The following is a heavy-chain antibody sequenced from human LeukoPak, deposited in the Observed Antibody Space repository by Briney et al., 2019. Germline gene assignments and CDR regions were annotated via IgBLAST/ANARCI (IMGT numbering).Heavy chain of an antibody. V-gene: IGHV3-21*01. CDR1: GFTFSSYS. Sequence: GGSLRLSCAASGFTFSSYSMNWVRQAPGKGLEWVSSISSSSIYIYYADSVKGRFTISRDNAKNSLYLQMNSLRAEDTAVYYCARVNIVVVPAAITDYYYYMDVWGKGTTVTVSS. CDR2: ISSSSIYI. CDR3: ARVNIVVVPAAITDYYYYMDV. D-gene: IGHD2-2*01. J-gene: IGHJ6*03.